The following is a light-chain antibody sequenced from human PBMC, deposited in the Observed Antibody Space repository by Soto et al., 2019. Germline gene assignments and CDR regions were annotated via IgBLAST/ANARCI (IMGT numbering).Light chain of an antibody. Sequence: EIVLTQSPGTLSLSPGERATLSCRASQSVRSSYLAWYQQKPGQAPRLLIYGASSRATGIPDRFSGSGSGTDFTLTISRLEPEDFAVYYCQQYGSSPQTFGQGTK. CDR3: QQYGSSPQT. CDR1: QSVRSSY. CDR2: GAS. V-gene: IGKV3-20*01. J-gene: IGKJ1*01.